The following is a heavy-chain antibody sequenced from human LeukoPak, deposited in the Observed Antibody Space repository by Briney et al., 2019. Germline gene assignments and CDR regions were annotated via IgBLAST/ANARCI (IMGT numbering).Heavy chain of an antibody. CDR1: GFTFSSYS. J-gene: IGHJ4*02. D-gene: IGHD1-26*01. Sequence: PGGSLRLSCAASGFTFSSYSMNWVRQAPGKGLEWVSYISSSGRSILYADSVKDRFTVSRDNAKNSLYLQMNSLRAEDTAVYYCAREIPSGSYAPDYWGQGTLVTVSS. CDR2: ISSSGRSI. CDR3: AREIPSGSYAPDY. V-gene: IGHV3-21*05.